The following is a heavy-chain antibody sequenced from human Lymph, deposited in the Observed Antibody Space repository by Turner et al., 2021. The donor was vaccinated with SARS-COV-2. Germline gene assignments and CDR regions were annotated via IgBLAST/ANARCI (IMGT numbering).Heavy chain of an antibody. V-gene: IGHV3-21*01. CDR3: ARGPPDLPYYFDY. CDR2: ITFTSSYI. D-gene: IGHD2-21*02. Sequence: EVQLVVSGGGLVKPGGSLRLSCAASGFTFSSYSMNWVRQAPGKGLEWVSSITFTSSYIYYADSVKGRFTISRDNAKNSLYLQMNSLRAEDTAVYYCARGPPDLPYYFDYWGQGTLVTVSS. J-gene: IGHJ4*02. CDR1: GFTFSSYS.